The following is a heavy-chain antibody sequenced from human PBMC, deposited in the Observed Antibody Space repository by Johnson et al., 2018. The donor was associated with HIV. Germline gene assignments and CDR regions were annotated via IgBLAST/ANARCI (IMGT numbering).Heavy chain of an antibody. CDR3: AKAPRRDLDWLKPDAFDI. CDR1: GFTFSSYG. D-gene: IGHD3-9*01. CDR2: IWYDGSNK. J-gene: IGHJ3*02. V-gene: IGHV3-33*06. Sequence: QVQLVESGGGVVQPGRSLRLSCAASGFTFSSYGMHWVRQAPGKGLEWVAVIWYDGSNKYYADSVKGRFTISRDNSKNTLYLQMNSLRAEDTAVYYCAKAPRRDLDWLKPDAFDIWGQGTMVTVSS.